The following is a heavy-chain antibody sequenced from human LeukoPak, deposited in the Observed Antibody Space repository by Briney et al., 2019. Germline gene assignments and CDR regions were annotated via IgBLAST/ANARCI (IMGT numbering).Heavy chain of an antibody. J-gene: IGHJ4*02. CDR3: ARVEYSSSWWHYYFDY. V-gene: IGHV4-59*01. Sequence: SETLSLTCTVSGGSINSYYWSWIRQPPGKGLEWIGYIYYSGSTNYNPSLKSRVTISVDTSKNQFSLKLSSVTAADTAVYYCARVEYSSSWWHYYFDYWGQGTLVTVSS. CDR2: IYYSGST. D-gene: IGHD6-13*01. CDR1: GGSINSYY.